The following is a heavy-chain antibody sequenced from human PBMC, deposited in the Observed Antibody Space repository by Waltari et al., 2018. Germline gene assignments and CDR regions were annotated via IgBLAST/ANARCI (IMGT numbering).Heavy chain of an antibody. CDR3: ARGSGVDY. Sequence: EVQLLESGGGLVQPGGSLRLSCTASGFIFSTYVMNWVRQAPGKGLEWVSSISDAGSIINYADSVKGRFTISRDNSKNTLYLQMNSLRAEDTAVYYCARGSGVDYWGQGTLVTISS. CDR2: ISDAGSII. V-gene: IGHV3-23*01. D-gene: IGHD7-27*01. J-gene: IGHJ4*02. CDR1: GFIFSTYV.